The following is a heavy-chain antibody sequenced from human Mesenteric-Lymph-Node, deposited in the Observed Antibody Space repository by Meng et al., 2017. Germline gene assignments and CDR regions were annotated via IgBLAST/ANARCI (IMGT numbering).Heavy chain of an antibody. V-gene: IGHV3-23*01. CDR3: AKDGGIGTSSSWYPNYYGMDV. D-gene: IGHD6-13*01. CDR2: ISGSGGST. Sequence: GGSLRLSCAASGFTFSSYAMSWVRQAPGKGLEWVSAISGSGGSTYYADSVKGRFTISRDNSKSSLYLQMNSLRTEDTALYYCAKDGGIGTSSSWYPNYYGMDVWGQGTTVTVSS. J-gene: IGHJ6*02. CDR1: GFTFSSYA.